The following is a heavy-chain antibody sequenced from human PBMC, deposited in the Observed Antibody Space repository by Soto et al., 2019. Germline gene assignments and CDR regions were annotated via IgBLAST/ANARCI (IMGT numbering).Heavy chain of an antibody. CDR1: GYTFTSYG. CDR2: ISAYNGNT. J-gene: IGHJ4*02. D-gene: IGHD3-10*01. CDR3: ARALRPSTMVRGSGY. Sequence: ASVKVSCKASGYTFTSYGISWVRQAPGQGLEWMGWISAYNGNTNYAQKLQGRVTMTTDTSTSTAYMGLRSLRSDDTAVYYCARALRPSTMVRGSGYWGQGTLVTVSS. V-gene: IGHV1-18*01.